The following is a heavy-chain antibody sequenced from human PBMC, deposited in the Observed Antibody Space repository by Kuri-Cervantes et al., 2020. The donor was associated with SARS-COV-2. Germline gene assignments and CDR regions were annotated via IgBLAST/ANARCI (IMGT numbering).Heavy chain of an antibody. CDR3: ARDRGYCSGGSCSPNWFDP. V-gene: IGHV3-9*01. CDR1: GFTFDDYA. J-gene: IGHJ5*02. D-gene: IGHD2-15*01. Sequence: GGSLRLSCAASGFTFDDYAMHWVRQAPGKGLEWVSGISWNSGSIGYADSVKGRFTISRDNAKNSLYLQMNSLRAEDTAVYYCARDRGYCSGGSCSPNWFDPWGQGTLVTVSS. CDR2: ISWNSGSI.